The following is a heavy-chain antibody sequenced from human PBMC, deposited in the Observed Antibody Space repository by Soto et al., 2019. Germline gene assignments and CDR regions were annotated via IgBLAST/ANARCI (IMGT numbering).Heavy chain of an antibody. Sequence: GGSLRLSCTASGFTFGDYAMSWFRQAPGKGLEWVGCIRSKGDSGANGYAAYGKGRFTISRDDSKSMAYLQMNSLKTEDTAVYYCTRDWEGGYDLDYYYCYMDVWGQGTTVTVSS. CDR3: TRDWEGGYDLDYYYCYMDV. J-gene: IGHJ6*03. CDR2: IRSKGDSGAN. D-gene: IGHD5-12*01. CDR1: GFTFGDYA. V-gene: IGHV3-49*03.